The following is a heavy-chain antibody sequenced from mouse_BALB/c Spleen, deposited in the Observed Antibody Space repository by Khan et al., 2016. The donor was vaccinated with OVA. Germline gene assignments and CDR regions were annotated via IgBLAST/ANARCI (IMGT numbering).Heavy chain of an antibody. V-gene: IGHV4-1*02. CDR2: INPDSSTI. CDR3: ASLHYYGDVAY. J-gene: IGHJ3*01. Sequence: EVQLVESGGGLVQPGGSLKLSCAASGFDFSRYWMTWVRQAPGKGLEWIGDINPDSSTINYTPSLKNKFIISRDNAKNTLYLQMSKVRSEDTALYYCASLHYYGDVAYWGQGTLVTVSA. D-gene: IGHD1-2*01. CDR1: GFDFSRYW.